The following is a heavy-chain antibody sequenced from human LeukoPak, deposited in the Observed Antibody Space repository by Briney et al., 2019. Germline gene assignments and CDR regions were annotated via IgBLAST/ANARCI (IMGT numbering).Heavy chain of an antibody. V-gene: IGHV3-30*02. CDR2: IRYDGSNK. J-gene: IGHJ4*02. CDR1: GFTFTAYP. CDR3: AKAPGGYYYFYDY. Sequence: PGGSLRLSCATSGFTFTAYPMAWVRQAPGKGLEWVAFIRYDGSNKYYADSVKGRFTISRDNSKNTLYLQMNSLRAEDTAVYYCAKAPGGYYYFYDYWGQGTLVTVSS. D-gene: IGHD3-22*01.